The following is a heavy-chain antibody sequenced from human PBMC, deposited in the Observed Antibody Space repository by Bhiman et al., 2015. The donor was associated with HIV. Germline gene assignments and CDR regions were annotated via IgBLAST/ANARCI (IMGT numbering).Heavy chain of an antibody. CDR2: INSDGSST. V-gene: IGHV3-74*01. J-gene: IGHJ3*01. Sequence: EVQLMESGGGLVQPGGSLRLSCAASGFTFNSYWMHWVRQAPGKGLVWVSRINSDGSSTRYADSVKGRFTISRDNSKNTLYLQMNSLRAEDAAMYYCARPGIVVLPAGAFDVWGQGTMVTVSS. CDR1: GFTFNSYW. CDR3: ARPGIVVLPAGAFDV. D-gene: IGHD2-2*01.